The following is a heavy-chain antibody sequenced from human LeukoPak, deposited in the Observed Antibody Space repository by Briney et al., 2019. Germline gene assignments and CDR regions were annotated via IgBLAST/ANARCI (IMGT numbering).Heavy chain of an antibody. Sequence: SVKVSCKASGGTFTSYGFSWVRQAPGQGLEWMGNIIPVFGTTNYAQNFLGRVRITADESMSTAYMELNSLRSDDTAVYYCAREPFNDYGLYFDHWGQGTLVTVSS. J-gene: IGHJ4*02. V-gene: IGHV1-69*13. D-gene: IGHD4-17*01. CDR2: IIPVFGTT. CDR3: AREPFNDYGLYFDH. CDR1: GGTFTSYG.